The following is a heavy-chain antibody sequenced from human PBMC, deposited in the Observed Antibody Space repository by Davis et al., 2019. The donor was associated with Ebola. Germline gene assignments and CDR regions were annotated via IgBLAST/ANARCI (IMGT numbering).Heavy chain of an antibody. CDR1: GYTFTNYY. V-gene: IGHV1-46*01. Sequence: AASVKVSCKASGYTFTNYYMHWVRQAPGQGLEWMGMINPNDGRTIYAQKFQGRVTLTTDTSTSTAFMDLRDLRSDDTAIYYCAREYTSFSSFWFNYWGQGTLVTVSP. D-gene: IGHD5-18*01. J-gene: IGHJ4*02. CDR2: INPNDGRT. CDR3: AREYTSFSSFWFNY.